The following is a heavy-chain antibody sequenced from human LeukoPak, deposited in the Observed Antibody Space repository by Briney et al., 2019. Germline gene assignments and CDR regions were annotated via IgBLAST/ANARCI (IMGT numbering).Heavy chain of an antibody. J-gene: IGHJ2*01. Sequence: SETLSLTCAVYGGSFSSYYWSWIRQPPGKGLEWIGEINHSGSTNYNPSLKSRVTISVDTSKNQFSLKLSSVTAADTAVYYCARGRYSYGYRWWYYDLWGRGTLVTVSS. D-gene: IGHD5-18*01. CDR3: ARGRYSYGYRWWYYDL. CDR2: INHSGST. V-gene: IGHV4-34*01. CDR1: GGSFSSYY.